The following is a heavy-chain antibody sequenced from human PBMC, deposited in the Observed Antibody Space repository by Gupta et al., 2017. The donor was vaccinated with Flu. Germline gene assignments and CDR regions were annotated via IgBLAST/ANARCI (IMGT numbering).Heavy chain of an antibody. Sequence: QVQLVESGGGVVQPGRSLRLSCAGSGFTFSSYGMHWVRQAPGKGLEWVAVIWYDGSNKYYADSVKGRFTISRDNSKNTLYLQMNSLRAEDTAVYYCARDEADYGDSLIDYWGQGTLVTVSS. CDR3: ARDEADYGDSLIDY. V-gene: IGHV3-33*01. CDR2: IWYDGSNK. D-gene: IGHD4-17*01. J-gene: IGHJ4*02. CDR1: GFTFSSYG.